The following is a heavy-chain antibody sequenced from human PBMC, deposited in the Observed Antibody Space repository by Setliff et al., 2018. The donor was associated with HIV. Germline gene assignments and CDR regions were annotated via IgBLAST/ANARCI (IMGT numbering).Heavy chain of an antibody. CDR3: ARGYYNFWSGYYGSRFPNPIDAFDI. V-gene: IGHV1-18*01. CDR1: GYTSSSYG. CDR2: ISAYNGNT. J-gene: IGHJ3*02. Sequence: ASVKVSCKASGYTSSSYGISWVRQAPGQGVEWMGWISAYNGNTNYAQKLQGRVTMTTDTSTSTAYMELRSLRSDDTAVYYCARGYYNFWSGYYGSRFPNPIDAFDIWGQGTMVTVSS. D-gene: IGHD3-3*01.